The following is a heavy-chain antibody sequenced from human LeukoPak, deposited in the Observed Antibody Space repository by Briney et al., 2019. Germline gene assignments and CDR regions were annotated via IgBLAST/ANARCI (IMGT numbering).Heavy chain of an antibody. CDR2: INPNSGGT. D-gene: IGHD5-18*01. CDR1: GYTFTGHY. CDR3: ARGIWDTATFLDY. V-gene: IGHV1-2*02. J-gene: IGHJ4*02. Sequence: ASVKVSCKASGYTFTGHYMHWVRQAPGQGLEWMGWINPNSGGTNYAQKFQGRVTMTRDTSISTGYMELSSLTSDESAVYYCARGIWDTATFLDYWGQGTLLTVSS.